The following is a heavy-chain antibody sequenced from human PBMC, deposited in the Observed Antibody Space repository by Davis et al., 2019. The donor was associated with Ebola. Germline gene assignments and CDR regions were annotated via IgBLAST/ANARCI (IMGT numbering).Heavy chain of an antibody. J-gene: IGHJ6*02. CDR1: GFTFSSYG. Sequence: PGGSLRLSCAASGFTFSSYGMHWVRQAPGKGLEWVAVISYDGSNKYYADSVKGRFTISRDNSKNTLYLQMNSLRAEDTAVYYCAKDLEYQLLTHVFYYYYGMDVWGQGTTVTVSS. V-gene: IGHV3-30*18. CDR2: ISYDGSNK. D-gene: IGHD2-2*01. CDR3: AKDLEYQLLTHVFYYYYGMDV.